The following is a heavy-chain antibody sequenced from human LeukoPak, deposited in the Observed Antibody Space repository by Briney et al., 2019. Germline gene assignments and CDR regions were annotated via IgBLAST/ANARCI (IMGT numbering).Heavy chain of an antibody. D-gene: IGHD2-8*01. J-gene: IGHJ4*02. CDR2: ISGSGGST. CDR3: AKGPRELMVYAIGY. CDR1: GFTFSSYA. Sequence: GGSLRLSCAASGFTFSSYAMSWVRQAPGKGLEWVSAISGSGGSTYYADSVKGRFTISRDNSKNTLYLQMNSLRAEDTAVYYCAKGPRELMVYAIGYWGQGTLVTVSS. V-gene: IGHV3-23*01.